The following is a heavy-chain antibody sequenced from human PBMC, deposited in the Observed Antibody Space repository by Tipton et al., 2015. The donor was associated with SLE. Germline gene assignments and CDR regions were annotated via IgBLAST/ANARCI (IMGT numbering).Heavy chain of an antibody. D-gene: IGHD3-3*01. V-gene: IGHV3-11*06. CDR2: ISSSSSYT. CDR1: GFTFSDYY. Sequence: SLRLSCAAYGFTFSDYYMSWIRQAPGKGLEWVSYISSSSSYTNYADSVKGRFTLSRDNAKNSLYLQMNSLRAEDTAVYYCARDSGYYDSSGSYYYYGMDVWGQGTTVTVSS. J-gene: IGHJ6*02. CDR3: ARDSGYYDSSGSYYYYGMDV.